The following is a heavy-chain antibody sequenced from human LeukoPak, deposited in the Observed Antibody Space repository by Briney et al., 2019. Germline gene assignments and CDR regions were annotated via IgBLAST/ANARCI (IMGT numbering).Heavy chain of an antibody. J-gene: IGHJ1*01. CDR3: ARAPSEIGGYYPEYFRH. CDR2: IKGDGNT. CDR1: GFTFSSYW. D-gene: IGHD3-22*01. V-gene: IGHV3-74*01. Sequence: GGPLRLSCAPSGFTFSSYWMHWVRQAPRKGLVWVSRIKGDGNTNYADSVKGRFTISRDNAKNTVSLQMNSLRAEDTGVYYCARAPSEIGGYYPEYFRHWGQGTLVTVSS.